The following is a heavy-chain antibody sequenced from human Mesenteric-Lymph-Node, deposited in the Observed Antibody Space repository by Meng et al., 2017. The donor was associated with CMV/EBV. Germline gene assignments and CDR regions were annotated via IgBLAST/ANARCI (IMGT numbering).Heavy chain of an antibody. CDR2: IYYSGST. CDR1: GGSISSSY. D-gene: IGHD2-2*01. J-gene: IGHJ5*02. CDR3: AGYCSSTSCYFFNWFDP. Sequence: SETLSLTCTVSGGSISSSYWSWIRQPPGKGLEWIGSIYYSGSTYYNPSLKSRVTISVDTSKNQFSLKLSSVTAADTAVYYCAGYCSSTSCYFFNWFDPWGQGTLVTVSS. V-gene: IGHV4-59*05.